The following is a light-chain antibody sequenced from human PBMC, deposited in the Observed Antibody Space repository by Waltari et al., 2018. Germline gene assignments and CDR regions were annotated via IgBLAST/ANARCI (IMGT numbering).Light chain of an antibody. V-gene: IGKV1-5*03. Sequence: IQMTQSPSRLSASLGDRVTINCRASESVSTWLAWYQQKPGKAPKLLIYRASSLEGEVPSRFTGSGYGTEFTLTINNLQPEDFATYFCQQYASPSQTFGGGTEVEI. CDR3: QQYASPSQT. CDR2: RAS. CDR1: ESVSTW. J-gene: IGKJ4*01.